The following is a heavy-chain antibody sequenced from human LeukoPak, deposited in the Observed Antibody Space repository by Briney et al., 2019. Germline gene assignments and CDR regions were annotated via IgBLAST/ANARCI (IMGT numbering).Heavy chain of an antibody. J-gene: IGHJ3*02. Sequence: RASETLSLTCTVSGGSVSSGSYYWSWIRQPPGKGLEWIGYIYYSGSTNYNPSLKSRVTISVDTSKNQFSPKLSSVTAADTAVFYCARVASGYDVFDIWGQGTMATVSS. V-gene: IGHV4-61*01. CDR1: GGSVSSGSYY. CDR3: ARVASGYDVFDI. D-gene: IGHD3-3*01. CDR2: IYYSGST.